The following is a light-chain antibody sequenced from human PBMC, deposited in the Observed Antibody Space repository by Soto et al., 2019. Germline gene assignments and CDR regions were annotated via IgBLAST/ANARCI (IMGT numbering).Light chain of an antibody. CDR1: QSVISTY. CDR3: QQYGSSLTWT. J-gene: IGKJ1*01. Sequence: EIVLTQSPGTLSLSPGEGATLSCRASQSVISTYLAWYQQRPGQAPRLLIYGASNRASGIPDRFSGSGSGTDFTLTISRLEPEDFAVYYSQQYGSSLTWTFGQGTKVDIK. CDR2: GAS. V-gene: IGKV3-20*01.